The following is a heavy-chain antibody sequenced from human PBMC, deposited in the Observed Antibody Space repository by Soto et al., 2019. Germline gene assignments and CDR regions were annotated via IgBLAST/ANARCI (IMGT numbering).Heavy chain of an antibody. CDR3: ARDKGDSSGYSPFYYYYGMDV. Sequence: EASVKVSCKASGYTFTSYGISWVRQAPGQGLEWMGWISAYNGNTNYAQKLQGRVTMTTDTSTSTAYRELRSLRSDDTAVYYCARDKGDSSGYSPFYYYYGMDVWGQGTTVTVSS. J-gene: IGHJ6*02. CDR1: GYTFTSYG. CDR2: ISAYNGNT. V-gene: IGHV1-18*01. D-gene: IGHD3-22*01.